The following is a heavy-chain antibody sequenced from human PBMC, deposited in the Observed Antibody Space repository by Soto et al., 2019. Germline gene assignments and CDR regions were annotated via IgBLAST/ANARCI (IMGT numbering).Heavy chain of an antibody. J-gene: IGHJ4*02. D-gene: IGHD2-21*02. V-gene: IGHV4-59*01. CDR3: ARVDSQAYCGGDCDYYFDY. Sequence: KPSETLSLTCTVSGGSISSYYWSWIRQPPGKGLEWIGYIYYSGSTSYNPSLKSRVTISVDTSKNQFSLKLSSVTAADTAVYYCARVDSQAYCGGDCDYYFDYWGQGTLVTVSS. CDR2: IYYSGST. CDR1: GGSISSYY.